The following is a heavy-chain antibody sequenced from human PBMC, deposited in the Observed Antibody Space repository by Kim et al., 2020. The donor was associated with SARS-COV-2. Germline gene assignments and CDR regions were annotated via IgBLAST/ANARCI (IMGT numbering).Heavy chain of an antibody. CDR2: INYSGST. CDR1: GGSISGSTYY. CDR3: ARLNYDDSGY. Sequence: SETLSLTCTVSGGSISGSTYYWGWIRLPPGRGLEWIGSINYSGSTYYNSSLRSRVTVSVDTSKNQFSLKLSSVTAADTAVYYCARLNYDDSGYWGQGTLVTVSS. V-gene: IGHV4-39*01. J-gene: IGHJ4*02. D-gene: IGHD3-3*01.